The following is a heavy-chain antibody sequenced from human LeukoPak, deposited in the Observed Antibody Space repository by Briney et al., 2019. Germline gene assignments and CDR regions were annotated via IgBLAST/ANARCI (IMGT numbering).Heavy chain of an antibody. J-gene: IGHJ4*02. CDR2: INPNSGGT. V-gene: IGHV1-2*06. Sequence: ASVKVSCKASGYTFTGYYMHWVRQAPGQGLEWMGRINPNSGGTNYAQKFQGRVTMTRDTYISTAYMELSRLRSDDTAVYYCAIGGLWFGESDFDYWGRGTLVSVSS. CDR3: AIGGLWFGESDFDY. CDR1: GYTFTGYY. D-gene: IGHD3-10*01.